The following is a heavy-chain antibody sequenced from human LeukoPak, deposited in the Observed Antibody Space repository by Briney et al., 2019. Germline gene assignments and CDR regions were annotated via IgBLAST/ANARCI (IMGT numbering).Heavy chain of an antibody. CDR1: GFSFSSYA. CDR3: AKSRGESRGASNY. CDR2: ISGSGDAT. Sequence: PGGSLTLSCAASGFSFSSYAMNWVRQAPGKGLEWVSFISGSGDATHYADSVKGRFTISRDNSKNTLYLQMNSLRAEDTAVYYCAKSRGESRGASNYWGQGPLVTVSS. J-gene: IGHJ4*02. V-gene: IGHV3-23*01. D-gene: IGHD2-2*01.